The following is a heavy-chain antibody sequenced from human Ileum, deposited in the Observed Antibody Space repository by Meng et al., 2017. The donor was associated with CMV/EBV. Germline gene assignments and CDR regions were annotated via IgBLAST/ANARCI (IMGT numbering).Heavy chain of an antibody. CDR3: AREELTVFRGVGFDL. V-gene: IGHV3-23*01. Sequence: GESLKISCAASAFTFRNYAMSWVRQAPGKGLEWVSSIGGSDGRTHYAESVKGRFTISRDNSDNTLYLQMNSLRPEDTAVYYCAREELTVFRGVGFDLWGQGTLVTVSS. D-gene: IGHD3-10*01. CDR1: AFTFRNYA. CDR2: IGGSDGRT. J-gene: IGHJ3*01.